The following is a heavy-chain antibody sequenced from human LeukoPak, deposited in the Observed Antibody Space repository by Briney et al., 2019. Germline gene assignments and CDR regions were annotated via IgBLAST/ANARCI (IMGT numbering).Heavy chain of an antibody. V-gene: IGHV4-34*01. CDR1: GGSFSGYY. CDR3: ARTIQLWPEGMAGRSDY. CDR2: INHSGST. J-gene: IGHJ4*02. D-gene: IGHD5-18*01. Sequence: SETLSLTCAVYGGSFSGYYWSWIRQPPGKGLEWIGEINHSGSTNYNPSLKSRVTISVDTSKNQFSLKLSSVTAADTAVYYCARTIQLWPEGMAGRSDYWGQGTLVTVSS.